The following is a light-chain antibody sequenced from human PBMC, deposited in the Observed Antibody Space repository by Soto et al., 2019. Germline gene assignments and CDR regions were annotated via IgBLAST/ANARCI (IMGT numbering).Light chain of an antibody. CDR1: QSVSSY. CDR2: GAS. J-gene: IGKJ5*01. CDR3: QQYGSSLVT. V-gene: IGKV3-20*01. Sequence: EIVLTQSPATLSLSPGERATLSCRASQSVSSYLAWYQQRPGQAPRLLIYGASIRATGIPDRFSGSGSGTDFTLTISRLEPEDFAVFYCQQYGSSLVTFGQGTRLEIK.